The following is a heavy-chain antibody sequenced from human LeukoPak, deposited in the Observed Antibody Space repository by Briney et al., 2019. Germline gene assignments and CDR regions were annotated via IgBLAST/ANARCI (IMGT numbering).Heavy chain of an antibody. J-gene: IGHJ6*03. V-gene: IGHV1-18*01. CDR3: ARGPIVGATGGYYMDV. CDR2: ISAYNGNT. Sequence: GASVKVSCKASGYTFTSYGISWVRQAPGQGLEWMGWISAYNGNTNYAQKLQGRVTMTTDTSTSTAYMELRSLRSEDTAVYYCARGPIVGATGGYYMDVWGKGTTVTVSS. D-gene: IGHD1-26*01. CDR1: GYTFTSYG.